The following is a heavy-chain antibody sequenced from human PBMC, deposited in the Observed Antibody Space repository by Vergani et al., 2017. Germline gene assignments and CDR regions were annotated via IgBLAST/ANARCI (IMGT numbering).Heavy chain of an antibody. CDR1: GFTFSSYA. V-gene: IGHV3-30*18. Sequence: VQLLESGGGLVQPGGSLRLSCAASGFTFSSYAMSWVRQAPGKGLEWVAIISYDGSNKYYADSVKGRFTISRYNSKNTLYLQMNSLRDEDTAVYYCAKEGHPLSPWFALYFDYWGQGTLVTVSS. CDR2: ISYDGSNK. J-gene: IGHJ4*02. CDR3: AKEGHPLSPWFALYFDY. D-gene: IGHD2/OR15-2a*01.